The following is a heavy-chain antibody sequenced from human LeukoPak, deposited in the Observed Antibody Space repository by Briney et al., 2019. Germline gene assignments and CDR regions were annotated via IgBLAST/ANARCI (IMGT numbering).Heavy chain of an antibody. CDR2: INPSGGST. J-gene: IGHJ4*02. Sequence: GASVKVSCKASGHTFTSYYIHWVRQAPGQGLEWMGIINPSGGSTSYAQKFQGRVTMTRDTSTSTVYMELSSLRSEDTAVYYCARDSFVWFGDREFWGQGTLVTVSS. CDR3: ARDSFVWFGDREF. D-gene: IGHD3-10*01. CDR1: GHTFTSYY. V-gene: IGHV1-46*01.